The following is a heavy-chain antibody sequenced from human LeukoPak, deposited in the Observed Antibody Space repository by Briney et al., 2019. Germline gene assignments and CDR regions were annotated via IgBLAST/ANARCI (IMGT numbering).Heavy chain of an antibody. Sequence: SVKVSCKASGGTFSSYAISWVRQAPGQGLEWMGGIIPIFGTANYAQKFQGRVTITADESTSTAYMELSSLRSEDTAVYYCAREGAYYYGSGSYSAHDAFDIWGQGTMVTVSS. CDR1: GGTFSSYA. V-gene: IGHV1-69*13. J-gene: IGHJ3*02. CDR3: AREGAYYYGSGSYSAHDAFDI. CDR2: IIPIFGTA. D-gene: IGHD3-10*01.